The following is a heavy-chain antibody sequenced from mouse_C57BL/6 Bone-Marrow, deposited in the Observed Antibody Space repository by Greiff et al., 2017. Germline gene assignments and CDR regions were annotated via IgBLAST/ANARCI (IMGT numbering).Heavy chain of an antibody. V-gene: IGHV1-61*01. CDR1: GYTFTSYW. CDR3: ARSGGNYGDYYAMDY. J-gene: IGHJ4*01. Sequence: QVQLQQPGAELVRPGSSVKLSCKASGYTFTSYWMDWVKQRPGQGLEWIGNIYPSDSETHYNQKFKDKATLTVDKSSSTAYMQLSSLTYEDSAVYYCARSGGNYGDYYAMDYWGQGTSVTVSS. D-gene: IGHD2-1*01. CDR2: IYPSDSET.